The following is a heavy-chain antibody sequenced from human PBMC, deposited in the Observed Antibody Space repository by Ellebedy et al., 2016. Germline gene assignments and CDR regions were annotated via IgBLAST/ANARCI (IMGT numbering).Heavy chain of an antibody. CDR2: MNPNSGNT. Sequence: ASVKVSXKASRYTFTSYDINWVRQATGQGLEWMGWMNPNSGNTGYAQKFQGRVTMTRNTSISTAYMELSSLRSEDTAVYYCARGHYDFWTGWFNPWGQGTLVTVSS. V-gene: IGHV1-8*01. CDR1: RYTFTSYD. D-gene: IGHD3-3*01. J-gene: IGHJ5*02. CDR3: ARGHYDFWTGWFNP.